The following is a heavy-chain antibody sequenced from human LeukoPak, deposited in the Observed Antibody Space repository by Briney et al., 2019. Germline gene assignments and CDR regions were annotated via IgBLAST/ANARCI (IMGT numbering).Heavy chain of an antibody. CDR1: GYSFTTYW. J-gene: IGHJ4*02. CDR3: ARLGITGTTLYYFDY. V-gene: IGHV5-51*01. Sequence: NHGESLKISCKGSGYSFTTYWIAWVRQMPGKGLEWMGIIYPGDSDTRYSPSFQGQVTISADKSISTAYLQWRSLKASDTAMFYCARLGITGTTLYYFDYWGQGTLVTVSS. D-gene: IGHD1-20*01. CDR2: IYPGDSDT.